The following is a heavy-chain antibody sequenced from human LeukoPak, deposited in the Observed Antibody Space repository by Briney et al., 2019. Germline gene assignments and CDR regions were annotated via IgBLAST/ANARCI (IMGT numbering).Heavy chain of an antibody. D-gene: IGHD5-24*01. V-gene: IGHV3-23*01. CDR1: GFTFSSYA. Sequence: GGSLRLSCAASGFTFSSYAMRWVRQAPGKGLEWVSAISGSGGSTYYADSVKGRFTISRDNSKNTLYLQMNSLRAEDTAVYYCAKSPPFPGYSTEGYYYYMDVWGKGTTVTVSS. CDR2: ISGSGGST. J-gene: IGHJ6*03. CDR3: AKSPPFPGYSTEGYYYYMDV.